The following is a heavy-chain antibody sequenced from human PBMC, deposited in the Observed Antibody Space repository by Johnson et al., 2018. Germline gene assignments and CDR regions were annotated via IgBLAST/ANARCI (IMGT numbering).Heavy chain of an antibody. D-gene: IGHD3-9*01. J-gene: IGHJ3*02. CDR1: GYSFTSYS. V-gene: IGHV1-46*01. CDR3: ARGRDWAELTVFDI. Sequence: VQLVESGAEVKKPGASVKVSCKASGYSFTSYSIHWVRQAPGQGLEWMGIINPSVTTTTYAQKFQGRVTMTWDTSTSTVYMEMSSRRSEDTAVYFCARGRDWAELTVFDIWGLGTMVTVS. CDR2: INPSVTTT.